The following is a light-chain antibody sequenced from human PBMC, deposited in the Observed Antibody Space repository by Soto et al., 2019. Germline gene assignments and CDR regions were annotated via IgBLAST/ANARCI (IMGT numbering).Light chain of an antibody. V-gene: IGKV1-9*01. CDR2: AAS. Sequence: DIQLTQSPSFLSASVGDRVTITCRASQGINSHLAWYQQNPGKAPKLLVYAASTLHSGVPSRCSRSGSGTEFSLTISSLQTEDFATYYCQQLHTNRPFTFGPGTKVEIK. J-gene: IGKJ3*01. CDR3: QQLHTNRPFT. CDR1: QGINSH.